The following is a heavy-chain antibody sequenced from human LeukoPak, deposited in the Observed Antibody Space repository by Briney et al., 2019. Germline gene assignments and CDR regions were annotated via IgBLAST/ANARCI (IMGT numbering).Heavy chain of an antibody. J-gene: IGHJ6*02. CDR1: GYTFTSTE. Sequence: ASVKVSCKASGYTFTSTEIMWVRQATGQGFEWMGWMNPNSGDTGYAQKFQGRVTMTRDTSTSTAYMELSRLRFEDTAVYYCARAPRQLSYYYGVDVWGQGTTVTVSS. CDR2: MNPNSGDT. CDR3: ARAPRQLSYYYGVDV. V-gene: IGHV1-8*01. D-gene: IGHD5-18*01.